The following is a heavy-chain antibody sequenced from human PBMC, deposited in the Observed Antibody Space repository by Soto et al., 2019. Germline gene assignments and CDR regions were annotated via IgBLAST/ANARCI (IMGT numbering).Heavy chain of an antibody. V-gene: IGHV1-18*01. CDR2: ISAHNGNT. D-gene: IGHD1-26*01. Sequence: QVHLVQSGAEVKKPGASVKVSCKGSGYGFTTYGITWVRQAPGQGLEWMAWISAHNGNTNYAKKRQGIVAVTRDTSTSTAYMELMGLRSDDTAVYYCASGRYGDYWGQGALVTVSS. J-gene: IGHJ4*02. CDR1: GYGFTTYG. CDR3: ASGRYGDY.